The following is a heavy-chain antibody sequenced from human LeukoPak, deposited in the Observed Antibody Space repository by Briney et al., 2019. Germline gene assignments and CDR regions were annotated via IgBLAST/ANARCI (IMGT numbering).Heavy chain of an antibody. Sequence: SETLSLTCTVSGGSISSYYWSWIRQPPGKGLEWIGYIYYSGSTNYNPSLKSRVTISVDTSKNQFSLKLSSVTAADTAAYYCARGIPIDYWGQGTLVTVSS. V-gene: IGHV4-59*01. D-gene: IGHD2-21*01. CDR1: GGSISSYY. J-gene: IGHJ4*02. CDR3: ARGIPIDY. CDR2: IYYSGST.